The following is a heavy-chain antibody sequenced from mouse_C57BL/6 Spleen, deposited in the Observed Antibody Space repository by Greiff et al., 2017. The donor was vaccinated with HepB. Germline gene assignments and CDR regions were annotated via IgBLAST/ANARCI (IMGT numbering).Heavy chain of an antibody. Sequence: DVKLVESGGGLVKPGGSLKLSCAASGFTFSDYGMHWVRQAPEKGLEWVAYISSGSSTIYYADTVKGRFTISRDNAKNTLFLQMTSLRSEDTAMYYGARRGSSYGYFDVWGTGTTVTVSS. CDR1: GFTFSDYG. CDR2: ISSGSSTI. V-gene: IGHV5-17*01. J-gene: IGHJ1*03. D-gene: IGHD1-1*01. CDR3: ARRGSSYGYFDV.